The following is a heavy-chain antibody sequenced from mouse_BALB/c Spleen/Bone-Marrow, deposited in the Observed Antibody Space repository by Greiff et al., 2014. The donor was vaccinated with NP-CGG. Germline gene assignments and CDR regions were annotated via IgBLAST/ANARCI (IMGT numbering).Heavy chain of an antibody. Sequence: VQLKQSGPGLQKPSQTVSLTRTITRISITPGNYRWSWIRQFPANQLRWIGYISYSGPITYIPSFPSRTTITRDTSKNQFFLETNLLTSEDTPTYYCARDGNCDCYVDYWGQGTARTVSS. V-gene: IGHV3-5*02. CDR3: ARDGNCDCYVDY. CDR2: ISYSGPI. D-gene: IGHD2-1*01. J-gene: IGHJ2*01. CDR1: RISITPGNYR.